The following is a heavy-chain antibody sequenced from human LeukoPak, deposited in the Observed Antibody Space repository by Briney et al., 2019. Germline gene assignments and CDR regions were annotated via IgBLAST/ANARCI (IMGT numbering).Heavy chain of an antibody. D-gene: IGHD5-18*01. Sequence: PGGSLRLSCAASGFTFSDHYMDWVRQAPGKGLDWVGRIRNKANSYTTEYAASVKGRFTISRDNSKNTLYLQMNSLRAEDTAVYYCATTHGGDTAMVYFDYWGQGTLVTVSS. V-gene: IGHV3-72*01. CDR3: ATTHGGDTAMVYFDY. CDR2: IRNKANSYTT. J-gene: IGHJ4*02. CDR1: GFTFSDHY.